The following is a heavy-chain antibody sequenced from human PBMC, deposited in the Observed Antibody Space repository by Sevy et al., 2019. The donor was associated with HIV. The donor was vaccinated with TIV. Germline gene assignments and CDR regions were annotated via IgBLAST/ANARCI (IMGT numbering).Heavy chain of an antibody. J-gene: IGHJ4*02. CDR2: INHSGST. D-gene: IGHD2-2*01. Sequence: SETLSLTCAVYGGSFSGYYWSWIRQPPGKGLEWIGEINHSGSTNYNPSLKSRVTISVDTSKNQFSLKLGSVTAADTAVYYCARAGRYIVVVPAAKYYFDYWGQGTLVTVSS. CDR1: GGSFSGYY. V-gene: IGHV4-34*01. CDR3: ARAGRYIVVVPAAKYYFDY.